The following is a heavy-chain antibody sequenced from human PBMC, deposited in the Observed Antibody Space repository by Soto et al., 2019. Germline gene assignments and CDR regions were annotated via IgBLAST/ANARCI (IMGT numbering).Heavy chain of an antibody. D-gene: IGHD2-2*01. V-gene: IGHV4-39*01. Sequence: LSLTCTVSGGSIGSSIYCWGGIRQPPGKGPEWIGRIYYSGSTYYNPSLKSRVTVSEHASKNQFSLKLSSVTAADTAVYYCARTTRSTSSLGCFDYWGQGTLVTVSS. J-gene: IGHJ4*02. CDR2: IYYSGST. CDR1: GGSIGSSIYC. CDR3: ARTTRSTSSLGCFDY.